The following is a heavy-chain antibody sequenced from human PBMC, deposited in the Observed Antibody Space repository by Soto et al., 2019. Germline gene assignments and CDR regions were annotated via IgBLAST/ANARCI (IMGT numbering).Heavy chain of an antibody. V-gene: IGHV1-69*13. J-gene: IGHJ6*02. CDR3: ARGRRWLQFGYYYYGMDV. D-gene: IGHD5-12*01. CDR1: GYTFTSYY. Sequence: SVKVSCKASGYTFTSYYMHWVRQAPGQGLEWMGGIIPIFGTASYAQKFQGRVTITADESTSTAYMELSSLRSEDTAVYYCARGRRWLQFGYYYYGMDVWGQGTTVTVSS. CDR2: IIPIFGTA.